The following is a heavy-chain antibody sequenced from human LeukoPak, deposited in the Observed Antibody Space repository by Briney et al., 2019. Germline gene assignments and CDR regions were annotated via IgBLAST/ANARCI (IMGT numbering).Heavy chain of an antibody. D-gene: IGHD1-26*01. J-gene: IGHJ5*02. CDR1: GGTFSSYA. Sequence: ASVKVSCKASGGTFSSYAISWVRQAPGQGLEWMGGIIPIFGTANYAQKFQGRVTITADESTSTAYMELSSLRSEDTAVYHCARDLGWELTGVVRNWFDPCGQGTLVTVSS. CDR2: IIPIFGTA. CDR3: ARDLGWELTGVVRNWFDP. V-gene: IGHV1-69*13.